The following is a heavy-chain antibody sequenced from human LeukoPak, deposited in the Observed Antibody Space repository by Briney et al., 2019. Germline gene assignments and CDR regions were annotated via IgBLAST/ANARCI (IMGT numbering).Heavy chain of an antibody. CDR2: IQYDGSKK. J-gene: IGHJ4*01. CDR1: GFTFSSNG. CDR3: VREGFYFFDF. Sequence: GGSLRLSCVASGFTFSSNGMHWVRQAPGKGLEWVTFIQYDGSKKYYADSVKGRLTISRDNAKDSVYLQMNSLRAEDSATYYCVREGFYFFDFWGQGTLVTVSS. V-gene: IGHV3-30*02.